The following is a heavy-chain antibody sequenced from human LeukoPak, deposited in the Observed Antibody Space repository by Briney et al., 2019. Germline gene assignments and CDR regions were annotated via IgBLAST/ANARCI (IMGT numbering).Heavy chain of an antibody. Sequence: PSETLSLTCSVSGGSLSSHYWSWMRQSAGKGLEWIGRIYTSGSTHYNPSLKSRVTISVDTSKNQFSLKLSSVTAADTAVYYCARYSSGWRAFDYWGQGTLVTVSS. CDR2: IYTSGST. CDR1: GGSLSSHY. D-gene: IGHD6-19*01. J-gene: IGHJ4*02. CDR3: ARYSSGWRAFDY. V-gene: IGHV4-4*07.